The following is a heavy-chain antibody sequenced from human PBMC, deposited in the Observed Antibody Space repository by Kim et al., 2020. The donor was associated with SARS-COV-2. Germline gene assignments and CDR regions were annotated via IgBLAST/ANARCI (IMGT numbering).Heavy chain of an antibody. D-gene: IGHD2-2*01. Sequence: GGSLRLSCAASGFTFSSYSMNWVRQAPGKGLEWVSYISSSSSTIYYADSVKGRFTISRDNAKNSLYLQMNSLRDEDTAVYYCARKIVVVPAYGMDVWGQGTTVTVSS. CDR2: ISSSSSTI. V-gene: IGHV3-48*02. CDR1: GFTFSSYS. J-gene: IGHJ6*02. CDR3: ARKIVVVPAYGMDV.